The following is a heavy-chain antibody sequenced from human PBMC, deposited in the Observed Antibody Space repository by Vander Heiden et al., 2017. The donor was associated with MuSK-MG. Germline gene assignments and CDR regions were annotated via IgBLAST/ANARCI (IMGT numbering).Heavy chain of an antibody. D-gene: IGHD6-19*01. CDR1: GFTFRDYY. V-gene: IGHV3-11*04. J-gene: IGHJ4*02. CDR3: ARAGDSSGWYRLGFDC. Sequence: QVQLVESGGGLVKPGGSMRLSCAASGFTFRDYYLSWIRQAPGKGLEWVSYIGGSGSTIYYADFVKGRFTISRDNAKNSLYLQMNSLRAEDTAVYYCARAGDSSGWYRLGFDCWGQGTLVTVSS. CDR2: IGGSGSTI.